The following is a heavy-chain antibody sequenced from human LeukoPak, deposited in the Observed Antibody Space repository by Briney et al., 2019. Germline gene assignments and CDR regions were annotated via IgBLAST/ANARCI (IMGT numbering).Heavy chain of an antibody. CDR1: GFTFSSSA. J-gene: IGHJ4*02. CDR3: ARHLNGEWELLEGFDY. D-gene: IGHD1-26*01. Sequence: GSLRLSCAASGFTFSSSAMSWVRQPPGKGLEWIGSIYDSGSTYYNPSLKSRVTISVDTSKNQFSLKLSSVTAADTAVYYCARHLNGEWELLEGFDYWGQGTLVTVSS. CDR2: IYDSGST. V-gene: IGHV4-39*01.